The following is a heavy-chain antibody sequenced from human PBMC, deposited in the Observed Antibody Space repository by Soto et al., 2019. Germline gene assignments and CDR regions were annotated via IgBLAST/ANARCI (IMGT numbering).Heavy chain of an antibody. CDR3: ARGARPYSSSWPPQHDAFDI. CDR2: IIPIFGTA. Sequence: ASVKVSCKASGGSFSSYAISWVRQAPGQGLEWMGGIIPIFGTANYAQKFQGRVTITADASTSTAYMELRSLRSDDTAVYYCARGARPYSSSWPPQHDAFDIWGQGTMVTVSS. V-gene: IGHV1-69*13. CDR1: GGSFSSYA. D-gene: IGHD6-13*01. J-gene: IGHJ3*02.